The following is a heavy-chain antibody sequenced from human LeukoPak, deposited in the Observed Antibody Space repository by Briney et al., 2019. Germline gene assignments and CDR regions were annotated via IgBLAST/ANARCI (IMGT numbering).Heavy chain of an antibody. J-gene: IGHJ6*03. CDR1: GGSFSGYY. V-gene: IGHV4-34*01. Sequence: SETLSLTCAVYGGSFSGYYWSWIRQPPGKGLEWIGEINHSGSTNYNPSLKSRVTISVDTSKNQFSLKLSSVTAADTAVYYCAREAPGYSYGWGGYYYYMDVWGKGTTVTVSS. CDR3: AREAPGYSYGWGGYYYYMDV. CDR2: INHSGST. D-gene: IGHD5-18*01.